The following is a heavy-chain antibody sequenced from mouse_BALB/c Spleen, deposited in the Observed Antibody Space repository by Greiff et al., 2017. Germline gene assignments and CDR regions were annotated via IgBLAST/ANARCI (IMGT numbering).Heavy chain of an antibody. Sequence: EVMLVESGGGLVQPGGSRKLSCAASGFTFSSFGMHWVRQAPEKGLEWVAYISSGSSTIYYADTVKGRFTISRDNPKNTMFLQMTSLRSEDTAMYYCARWGYGYDYWGQGTTLTVSS. D-gene: IGHD2-2*01. CDR2: ISSGSSTI. V-gene: IGHV5-17*02. J-gene: IGHJ2*01. CDR1: GFTFSSFG. CDR3: ARWGYGYDY.